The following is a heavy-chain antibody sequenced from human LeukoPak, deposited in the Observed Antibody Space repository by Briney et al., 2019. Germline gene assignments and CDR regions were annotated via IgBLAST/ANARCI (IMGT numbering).Heavy chain of an antibody. J-gene: IGHJ3*02. CDR1: GFTVSSNH. D-gene: IGHD2-15*01. CDR3: ARAYSNAFHI. Sequence: GGSLRLSCAASGFTVSSNHMTWVRQAPGKGLEWVSLILGGGTTYYADSVKGRFAISRDNSENTLYLQMNSLRADDTAVYYCARAYSNAFHIWGQGTMVTVSS. V-gene: IGHV3-66*01. CDR2: ILGGGTT.